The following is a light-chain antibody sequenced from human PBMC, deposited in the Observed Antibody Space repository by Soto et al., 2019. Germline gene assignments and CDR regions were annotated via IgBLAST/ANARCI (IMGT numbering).Light chain of an antibody. J-gene: IGKJ2*01. CDR3: QQYGSSPPYT. CDR2: GSS. Sequence: EVVLTQSPGTLSLSPGERATLSCRASQSVSNNYLAWYQQKPGQSPKLRIFGSSDRATGIPDRFSGSGSGTDFTLTISSVEHEDFAVYYCQQYGSSPPYTFGQGTKLESK. CDR1: QSVSNNY. V-gene: IGKV3-20*01.